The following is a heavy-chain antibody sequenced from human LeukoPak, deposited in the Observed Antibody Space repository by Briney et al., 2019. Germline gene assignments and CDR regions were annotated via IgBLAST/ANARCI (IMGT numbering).Heavy chain of an antibody. CDR3: ARVDYYYMDV. V-gene: IGHV4-61*02. Sequence: SETLSLTCTVSGGSISSGSYYWSWIRQPAGKGLEWIGRIYTSGRTNYNPSLKSRVTISVDTSKNQFSLKLSSVTAADTAVYYCARVDYYYMDVWGKGTTVTVSS. CDR2: IYTSGRT. CDR1: GGSISSGSYY. J-gene: IGHJ6*03.